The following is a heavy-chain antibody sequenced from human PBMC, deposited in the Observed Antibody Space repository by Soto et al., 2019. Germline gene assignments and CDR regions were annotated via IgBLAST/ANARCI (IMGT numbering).Heavy chain of an antibody. Sequence: EVQLLESGGGLVQPGGSLRLSCAASGFTFSSYAMSWVRQAPGKGLEWVSSIRGSGGSTNYADSVKGRFTISRDNSKNALYLRVNGLRVEDTAVYYCAKAYSMTIFGVVIETPGDGFDIWGQGTMVTVSS. V-gene: IGHV3-23*01. D-gene: IGHD3-3*01. CDR2: IRGSGGST. J-gene: IGHJ3*02. CDR1: GFTFSSYA. CDR3: AKAYSMTIFGVVIETPGDGFDI.